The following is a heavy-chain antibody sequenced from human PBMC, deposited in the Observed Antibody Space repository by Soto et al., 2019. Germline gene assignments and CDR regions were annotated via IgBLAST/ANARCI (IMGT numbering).Heavy chain of an antibody. D-gene: IGHD6-19*01. CDR3: ARDFAVGGPTINYYYGMDV. Sequence: PGGSLRLSCAASGFTVSSNYMSWVRQAPGKGLEWISIIYSAGNTYYADSVKGRFTISRDNSKNTLYLQMNSLGAEDTAVYYCARDFAVGGPTINYYYGMDVWGQGTTVTVS. V-gene: IGHV3-66*01. J-gene: IGHJ6*02. CDR1: GFTVSSNY. CDR2: IYSAGNT.